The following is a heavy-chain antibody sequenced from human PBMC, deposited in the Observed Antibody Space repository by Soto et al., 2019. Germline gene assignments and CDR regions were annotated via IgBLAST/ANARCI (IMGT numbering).Heavy chain of an antibody. CDR1: GGSFSGYY. CDR2: INHSGST. V-gene: IGHV4-34*01. CDR3: ARGPGSRGLAAAGTPRYFDY. D-gene: IGHD6-13*01. J-gene: IGHJ4*02. Sequence: QVQLQQWGAGLLKPSETLSLTCAVYGGSFSGYYWSWIRQPPGKGLEWIGEINHSGSTNYNPSLKRRVTISVDTSKNQFSLKLSSVTAADTAVYYCARGPGSRGLAAAGTPRYFDYWGQGTLVTVSS.